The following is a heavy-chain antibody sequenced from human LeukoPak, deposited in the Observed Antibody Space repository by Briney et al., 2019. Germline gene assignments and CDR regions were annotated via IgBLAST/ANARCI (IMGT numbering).Heavy chain of an antibody. Sequence: ASVKVSCKASGYTFTNYGISWVRQAPGQGLERMGWISTYKGNTNYARNFQGRVAMTTDTSRSTAYMELRSLRPGDTALYYCAKDYLGESRAFDIWGQGTVVTVSS. D-gene: IGHD3-16*01. CDR2: ISTYKGNT. CDR3: AKDYLGESRAFDI. J-gene: IGHJ3*02. V-gene: IGHV1-18*01. CDR1: GYTFTNYG.